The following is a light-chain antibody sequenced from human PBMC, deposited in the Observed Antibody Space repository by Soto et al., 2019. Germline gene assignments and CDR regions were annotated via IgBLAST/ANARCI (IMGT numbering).Light chain of an antibody. CDR3: QLYYSGM. V-gene: IGKV3-20*01. J-gene: IGKJ1*01. CDR1: QSVDSNY. Sequence: EIVLTQSPGTLSLSPGERATLSCRASQSVDSNYLGWYQQKPGQAPRLLIYAASSRATGIPDRFCGGGSGTDFTLTISRLEPEDFAVYYCQLYYSGMFGQGTKVEIK. CDR2: AAS.